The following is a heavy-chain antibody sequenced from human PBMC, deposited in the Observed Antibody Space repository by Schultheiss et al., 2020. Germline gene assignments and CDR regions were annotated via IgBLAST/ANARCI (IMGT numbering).Heavy chain of an antibody. Sequence: GGSMRLSCAASGFTFSSYAMSWVRQAPGKGLEWVSAISGSGGSTYYADSVKGRFTISRDNSKNTLYLQMNSLRAEDTAVYYCARMENYYDSSGFFPFDYWGQGTLVTVAS. D-gene: IGHD3-22*01. J-gene: IGHJ4*02. V-gene: IGHV3-23*01. CDR1: GFTFSSYA. CDR3: ARMENYYDSSGFFPFDY. CDR2: ISGSGGST.